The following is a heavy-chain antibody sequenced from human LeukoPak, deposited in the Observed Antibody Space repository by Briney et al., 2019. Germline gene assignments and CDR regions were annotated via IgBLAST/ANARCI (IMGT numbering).Heavy chain of an antibody. J-gene: IGHJ6*02. D-gene: IGHD3-16*02. V-gene: IGHV4-34*01. CDR3: ARDRGYVWGSYRTTYYYGMDV. CDR2: INHSGST. CDR1: GGSFSGYY. Sequence: SETLSLTCAVYGGSFSGYYGSWIRQPPGKGLEWIGEINHSGSTNYNPSLKSRVTISVDTSKNQFSLKLSSVTAADTAVYYCARDRGYVWGSYRTTYYYGMDVWGQGTTVTVSS.